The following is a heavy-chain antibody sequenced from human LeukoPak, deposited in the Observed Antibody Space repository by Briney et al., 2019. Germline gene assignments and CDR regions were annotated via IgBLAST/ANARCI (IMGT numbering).Heavy chain of an antibody. D-gene: IGHD3-22*01. CDR3: AADSSGYYYESWFDP. V-gene: IGHV4-34*01. J-gene: IGHJ5*02. CDR1: GGSFSGYY. CDR2: INHSGST. Sequence: SETLSLTCAVYGGSFSGYYWSWIRQPPGKGLEWIGEINHSGSTNYNPSLKSRVTISVDTSKNQSSLKLSSVTAADTAVYYCAADSSGYYYESWFDPWGQGTLVTVSS.